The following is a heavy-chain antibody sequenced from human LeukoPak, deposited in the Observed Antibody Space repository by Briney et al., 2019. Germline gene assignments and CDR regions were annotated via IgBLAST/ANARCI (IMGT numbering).Heavy chain of an antibody. CDR3: ARIAVAAFDY. Sequence: PSETLSLTCTVSGGSISSYYWSWIRQPPGKGLEWIGYIYYSGSTNYNPSLKSRVTISVDTSKNQFSLKLSSVTAADTAVYYCARIAVAAFDYWGQGTLVTVSS. J-gene: IGHJ4*02. CDR2: IYYSGST. D-gene: IGHD6-19*01. V-gene: IGHV4-59*01. CDR1: GGSISSYY.